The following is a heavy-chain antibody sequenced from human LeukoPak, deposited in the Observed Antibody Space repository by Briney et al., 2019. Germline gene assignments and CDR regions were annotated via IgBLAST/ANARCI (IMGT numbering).Heavy chain of an antibody. J-gene: IGHJ4*02. V-gene: IGHV4-4*02. CDR1: GVSITINYW. Sequence: SETLSLTCTVSGVSITINYWWSWVRQSPGKGLEWIGEIHHSGSTTYNPSLKSRVTMSLDKSRNQISLKLRSVTAADTAVYYCATPTYFYILSGGWGRGTLVTVSS. CDR3: ATPTYFYILSGG. CDR2: IHHSGST. D-gene: IGHD3-9*01.